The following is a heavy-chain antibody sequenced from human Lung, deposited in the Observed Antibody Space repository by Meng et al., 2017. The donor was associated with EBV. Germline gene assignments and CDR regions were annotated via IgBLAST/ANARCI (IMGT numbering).Heavy chain of an antibody. CDR3: AKERTGYYAEN. CDR2: ITYDGTDK. CDR1: GFTFRHYA. D-gene: IGHD1-26*01. J-gene: IGHJ4*02. V-gene: IGHV3-30*18. Sequence: GEVGGGVVQPGRCLGFCGSASGFTFRHYAVHWVRQAAGKGLEWVALITYDGTDKYYADSVKGRFTISRDRSKDTLYLQMNTLNAEDTAVYYCAKERTGYYAENWGQGTLVTVPS.